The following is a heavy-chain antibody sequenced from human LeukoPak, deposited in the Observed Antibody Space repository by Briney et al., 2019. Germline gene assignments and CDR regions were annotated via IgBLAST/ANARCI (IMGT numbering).Heavy chain of an antibody. CDR1: VFTSSSYS. CDR3: ARVRYYDSSGLPDDFDI. CDR2: ISSSGSYI. Sequence: GGSLRLSCAASVFTSSSYSMKWVRQAPGKGVGWVSSISSSGSYIYYADSVKGRFTISRDNAKNSLYLQMNSLRAEDTAVYYCARVRYYDSSGLPDDFDIWGQGTMVTVSS. D-gene: IGHD3-22*01. J-gene: IGHJ3*02. V-gene: IGHV3-21*01.